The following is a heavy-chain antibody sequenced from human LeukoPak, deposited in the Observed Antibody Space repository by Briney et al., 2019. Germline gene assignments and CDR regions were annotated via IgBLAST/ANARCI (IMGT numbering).Heavy chain of an antibody. CDR1: GFTFSSYS. V-gene: IGHV3-21*01. Sequence: GGSLRLSCAASGFTFSSYSMNWVRQAPGKGLEWVSSISSSSSYIYYADSVKGRFTISRDNAKNSLYLQMNSLRAEDTAVYYCARDHFNLVTANFDYWGQGTLVTVSS. J-gene: IGHJ4*02. CDR3: ARDHFNLVTANFDY. D-gene: IGHD2-21*02. CDR2: ISSSSSYI.